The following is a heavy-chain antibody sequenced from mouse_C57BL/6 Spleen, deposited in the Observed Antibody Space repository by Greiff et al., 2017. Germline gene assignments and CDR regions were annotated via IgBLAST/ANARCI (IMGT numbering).Heavy chain of an antibody. J-gene: IGHJ4*01. CDR1: GYTFTSYT. CDR3: ARHYGNQEGTSYAMDY. V-gene: IGHV1-4*01. CDR2: INPSSGYT. Sequence: QVQLQQSGAELARPGASVKMSCTASGYTFTSYTMHWVKQRPGQGLEWIGYINPSSGYTKYKQKFKDKATLTADKTSSTAYMQLSSLTSEDSAVYYCARHYGNQEGTSYAMDYWGQGTSVTVSS. D-gene: IGHD2-1*01.